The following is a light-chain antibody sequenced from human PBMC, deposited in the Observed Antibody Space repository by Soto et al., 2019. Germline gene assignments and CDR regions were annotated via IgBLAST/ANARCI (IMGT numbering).Light chain of an antibody. CDR3: QQYNSYPWT. V-gene: IGKV1-5*03. Sequence: DIQMTQSPSTLSAFVGDRVTITCRASQSVRSWLVWYQQKPGKAPNLLIYKAYSLESGVPSRFSGSGSGTEFTLTISSLQPDDFATYYCQQYNSYPWTFGQGTKVEV. J-gene: IGKJ1*01. CDR1: QSVRSW. CDR2: KAY.